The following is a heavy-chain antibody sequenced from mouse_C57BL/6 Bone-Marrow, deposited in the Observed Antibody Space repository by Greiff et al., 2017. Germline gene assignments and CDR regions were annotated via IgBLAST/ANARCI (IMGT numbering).Heavy chain of an antibody. CDR1: GYTFTDYN. Sequence: EVQLQQSGPELVKPGASVKIPCKASGYTFTDYNMDWVKQSHGKSLEWIGDINPNNGGTIYNQKFKGKATLTVDKSSSTAYMELRSLTSEDTAVYYCARWDYGSSYWYFDVWGTGTTVTVSS. CDR3: ARWDYGSSYWYFDV. J-gene: IGHJ1*03. V-gene: IGHV1-18*01. D-gene: IGHD1-1*01. CDR2: INPNNGGT.